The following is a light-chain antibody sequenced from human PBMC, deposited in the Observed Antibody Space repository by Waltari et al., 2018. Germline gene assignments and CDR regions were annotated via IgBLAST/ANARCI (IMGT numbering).Light chain of an antibody. Sequence: EIVLTQSQGTLSLSPGERATLSCRATESVPANYLAWYQQKPGQAPRLLISGASSRATGIPDRFSGRGSGTDFTLTIARLEPEDFAVYYCQQYGETPWTFGQGTKVDLK. J-gene: IGKJ1*01. CDR2: GAS. V-gene: IGKV3-20*01. CDR1: ESVPANY. CDR3: QQYGETPWT.